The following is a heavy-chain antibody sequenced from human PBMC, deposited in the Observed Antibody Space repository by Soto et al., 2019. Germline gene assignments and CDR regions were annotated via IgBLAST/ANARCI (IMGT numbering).Heavy chain of an antibody. CDR3: ARDPDPGRMDV. V-gene: IGHV3-21*01. CDR1: GFTFSSYS. CDR2: ISSSSSYI. J-gene: IGHJ6*02. Sequence: EVQLVESGGGLVKPGGSLRLSCAASGFTFSSYSMNWVRQAPGKGLEWVSSISSSSSYIYYEDSVRGRVTISRDSAKNSRYLHMNSLRGEDTAVYYCARDPDPGRMDVWGQGTTVTVSS.